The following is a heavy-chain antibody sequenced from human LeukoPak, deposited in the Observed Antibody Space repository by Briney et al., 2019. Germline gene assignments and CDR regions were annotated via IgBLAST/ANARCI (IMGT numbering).Heavy chain of an antibody. D-gene: IGHD3-22*01. Sequence: GGSLRLSCAASRFTFRSYEMNWVRQAPGKGLEWVSYISSSGNTIYYADSVKGRFTISRDNAKNSLYLQMNSLRAEDTAVYYCARGAYYDSSGYSGYYYMDVWGKGTTVTVSS. CDR1: RFTFRSYE. J-gene: IGHJ6*03. CDR2: ISSSGNTI. V-gene: IGHV3-48*03. CDR3: ARGAYYDSSGYSGYYYMDV.